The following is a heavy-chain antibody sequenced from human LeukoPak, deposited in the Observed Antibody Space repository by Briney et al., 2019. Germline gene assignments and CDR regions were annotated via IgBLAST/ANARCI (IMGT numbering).Heavy chain of an antibody. Sequence: GASVTVSCKASVYTFTSYYIHWVRQAPGQGLEWMGVINPGGGSTSYAQKFQGRVTMTRDTSTSTVYMELSSLRSEDTAVYYCARGYTVTTYWGQGTLVTVSS. D-gene: IGHD4-17*01. V-gene: IGHV1-46*01. J-gene: IGHJ4*02. CDR2: INPGGGST. CDR1: VYTFTSYY. CDR3: ARGYTVTTY.